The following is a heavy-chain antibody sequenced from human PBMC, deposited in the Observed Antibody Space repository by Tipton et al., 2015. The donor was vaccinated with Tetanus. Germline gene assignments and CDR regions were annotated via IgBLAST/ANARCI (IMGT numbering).Heavy chain of an antibody. CDR3: ARQPSGIVVTGRGID. CDR1: GGSISSSSYY. Sequence: LRLSCTVSGGSISSSSYYWGWIRQPPGKGLEWIGSIYTDGTTSYNSSLKSRVIMSVETSKRQFSLKLTSVTAADTAVYFCARQPSGIVVTGRGIDWGQGTLVTVSS. CDR2: IYTDGTT. D-gene: IGHD2-15*01. J-gene: IGHJ4*02. V-gene: IGHV4-39*01.